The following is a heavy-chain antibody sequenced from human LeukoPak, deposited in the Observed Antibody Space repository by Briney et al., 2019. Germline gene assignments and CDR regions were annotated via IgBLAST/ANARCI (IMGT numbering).Heavy chain of an antibody. D-gene: IGHD2-2*01. CDR2: IWYDGSNK. CDR1: GFTFSSYG. J-gene: IGHJ6*02. Sequence: GGSLRLSCAASGFTFSSYGMHWVRQAPGKGLEWVAVIWYDGSNKYYADSVKGRFTISRDNSKNTLYLQMNSLRAEDTAVYYCARDRVGGYCSSTSCPNYYYYGMDVWGQGTTVTVSS. V-gene: IGHV3-33*01. CDR3: ARDRVGGYCSSTSCPNYYYYGMDV.